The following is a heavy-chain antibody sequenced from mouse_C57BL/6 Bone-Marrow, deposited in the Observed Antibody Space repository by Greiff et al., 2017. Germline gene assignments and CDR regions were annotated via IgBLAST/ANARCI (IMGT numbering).Heavy chain of an antibody. CDR3: ARFLYAMDY. CDR1: GYTFTSYT. J-gene: IGHJ4*01. Sequence: VQRVESGAELARPGASVKMSCKASGYTFTSYTMHWVKQRPGQGLEWIGYINPSSGYTKYNQKFKDKATLTADKSSSTAYMQLSSLTSEDSAVYYCARFLYAMDYWGQGTSVTVSS. V-gene: IGHV1-4*01. CDR2: INPSSGYT.